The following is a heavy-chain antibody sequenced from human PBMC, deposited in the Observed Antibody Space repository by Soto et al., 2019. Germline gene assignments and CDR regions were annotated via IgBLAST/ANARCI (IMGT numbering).Heavy chain of an antibody. D-gene: IGHD6-19*01. CDR3: AKRGPTSSSGWFSIDY. Sequence: GGSLRLSCAASGFTFSSYGMHWVRQAPGKGLEWVAVISYDGNNKYYADSVKGRFTISRDDSKNKLYLQMNTLRAEDTAVYYCAKRGPTSSSGWFSIDYWGQGTLVTVSS. J-gene: IGHJ4*02. CDR1: GFTFSSYG. CDR2: ISYDGNNK. V-gene: IGHV3-30*18.